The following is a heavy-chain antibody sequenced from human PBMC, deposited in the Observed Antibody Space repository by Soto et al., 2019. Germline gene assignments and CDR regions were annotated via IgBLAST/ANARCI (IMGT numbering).Heavy chain of an antibody. CDR3: ASRVTVSDFDY. D-gene: IGHD4-4*01. V-gene: IGHV5-10-1*01. Sequence: PGASLKISCKGSGYRFTSYWIRWVRQKPGHAREGMGRIDPSDAYTNYSPSFQGHVPISADKSISTAYLQWSSLKASDTAMYYCASRVTVSDFDYWGQGTLVTVSS. CDR1: GYRFTSYW. CDR2: IDPSDAYT. J-gene: IGHJ4*02.